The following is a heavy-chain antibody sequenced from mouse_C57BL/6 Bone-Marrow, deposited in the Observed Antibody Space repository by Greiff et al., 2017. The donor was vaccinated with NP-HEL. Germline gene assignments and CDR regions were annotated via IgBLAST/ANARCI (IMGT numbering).Heavy chain of an antibody. J-gene: IGHJ3*01. CDR1: GYSIPSGYY. CDR3: ASPPFSAY. V-gene: IGHV3-6*01. Sequence: EVQLQESGPGLVKPSQSLSLTCSVTGYSIPSGYYWNWIRQFPGNKLEWMGYISYDGSNNYNPSLKNRISITRDTSKNQFFLKLNSVTTEDTATYYCASPPFSAYWGQGTLVTVSA. CDR2: ISYDGSN.